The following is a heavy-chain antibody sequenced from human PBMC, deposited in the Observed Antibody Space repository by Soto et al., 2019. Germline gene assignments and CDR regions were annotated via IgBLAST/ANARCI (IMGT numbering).Heavy chain of an antibody. CDR3: ARDLWGDCGVDCYLLDV. CDR2: LYNTGST. CDR1: GASISRYY. Sequence: SETLSLTCTVSGASISRYYWSWIRQSPGRGLEWIGYLYNTGSTIYNPSLKSRVTISVDTSKNQFSLKMNSVTAADTAVYHCARDLWGDCGVDCYLLDVWGQGTTVTVSS. J-gene: IGHJ6*02. D-gene: IGHD2-21*02. V-gene: IGHV4-59*01.